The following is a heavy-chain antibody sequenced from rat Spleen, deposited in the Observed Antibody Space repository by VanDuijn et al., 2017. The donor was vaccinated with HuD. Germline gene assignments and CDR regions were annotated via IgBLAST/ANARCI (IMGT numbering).Heavy chain of an antibody. CDR3: TRGGNYALDA. Sequence: EVQLVESNGGLVQPGRSLKLSCAASGFTFINYDMAWVRQAPKRGLEWVAYISYDGSSSYYRDSVKGRFTLSRDNAKSTLYLQMDSLRSEDTATYYCTRGGNYALDAWGQGASVTVSS. CDR2: ISYDGSSS. CDR1: GFTFINYD. J-gene: IGHJ4*01. V-gene: IGHV5-7*01. D-gene: IGHD1-10*01.